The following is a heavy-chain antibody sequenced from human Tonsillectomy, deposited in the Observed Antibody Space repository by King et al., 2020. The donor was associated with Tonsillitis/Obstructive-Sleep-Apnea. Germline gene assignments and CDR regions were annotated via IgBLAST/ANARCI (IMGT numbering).Heavy chain of an antibody. Sequence: EVQLVESGGGLVQPGGSLTLSCAASGFTFSSYAMSWVRQAPGKGLEWVSGISGSGGITFYADSVKGRFTISRDNSKNTLYLQMNSLRAEDTAVYYCAKDPPRGGVTGGRAFEMWGQGTMVTVSS. CDR1: GFTFSSYA. CDR3: AKDPPRGGVTGGRAFEM. V-gene: IGHV3-23*04. D-gene: IGHD3-16*01. J-gene: IGHJ3*02. CDR2: ISGSGGIT.